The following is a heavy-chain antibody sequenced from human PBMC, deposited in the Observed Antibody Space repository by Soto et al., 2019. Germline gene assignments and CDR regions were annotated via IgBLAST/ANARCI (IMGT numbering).Heavy chain of an antibody. J-gene: IGHJ4*02. V-gene: IGHV3-23*01. CDR3: AKDNNGDYPYYFDY. D-gene: IGHD4-17*01. CDR1: GFTFSSYA. Sequence: EVQLLESGGGLVQPGGSLRLSCAASGFTFSSYAMSWVRQAPGKGLEWVSAIGGSGGSTYYADSVKGRFTISRDTSKNTLYLQMNSLRAEDTAIYYCAKDNNGDYPYYFDYWGQGTLVTVSS. CDR2: IGGSGGST.